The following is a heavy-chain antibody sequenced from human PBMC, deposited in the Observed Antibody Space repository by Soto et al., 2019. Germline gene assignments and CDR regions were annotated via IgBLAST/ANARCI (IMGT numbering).Heavy chain of an antibody. D-gene: IGHD5-18*01. CDR3: ASYTAMVTGAFDI. J-gene: IGHJ3*02. Sequence: ASVKVSCKASGYTFTSYAMHWVRQAPGQGLEWMGWISAYNGNTNYAQKLQGRVTMTTDTSTSTAYMELRSLRSDDMAVYYCASYTAMVTGAFDIWGQGTMVTVSS. CDR2: ISAYNGNT. V-gene: IGHV1-18*03. CDR1: GYTFTSYA.